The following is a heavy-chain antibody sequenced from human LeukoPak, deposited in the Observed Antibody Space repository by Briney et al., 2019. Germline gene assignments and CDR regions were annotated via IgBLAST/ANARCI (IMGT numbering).Heavy chain of an antibody. V-gene: IGHV4-39*07. CDR2: IYYSGST. CDR3: AGGGDYYDSSGYYSFHY. J-gene: IGHJ4*02. Sequence: SETLSLTCTVSGGSISSSSYYWGWIRQPPGKGLEWIGSIYYSGSTNYNPSFKSRVTISVDTSKNQFSLKLSSVTAADTAVYYCAGGGDYYDSSGYYSFHYWGQGTLVTVSS. D-gene: IGHD3-22*01. CDR1: GGSISSSSYY.